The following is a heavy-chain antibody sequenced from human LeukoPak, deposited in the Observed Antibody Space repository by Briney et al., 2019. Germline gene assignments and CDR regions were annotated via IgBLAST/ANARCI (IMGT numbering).Heavy chain of an antibody. J-gene: IGHJ5*02. CDR1: GGSFSGYY. CDR3: ARRVTTSWWAWFDP. Sequence: SETLSLTCAVYGGSFSGYYWSWIRKPPGQGLEWIGEINHSGSTNYNPSLKSRVTISVDTSKSQFSLKLSSVTAADTAVYYCARRVTTSWWAWFDPWGQGTLVTVSS. CDR2: INHSGST. V-gene: IGHV4-34*01. D-gene: IGHD4-11*01.